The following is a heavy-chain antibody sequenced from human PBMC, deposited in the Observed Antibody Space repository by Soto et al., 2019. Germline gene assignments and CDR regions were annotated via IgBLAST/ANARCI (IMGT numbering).Heavy chain of an antibody. Sequence: PSETLSPTCSVSGGSSSSGYNYWGLIRQPPGKGLEWIGHIYYSGSTYYNPSLKSRVTISIDASKNQFSLKVTSVTAADTGVYYCARRSGRGDSSEYYYLFDYWGQGTLVTVSS. CDR1: GGSSSSGYNY. V-gene: IGHV4-30-4*01. CDR3: ARRSGRGDSSEYYYLFDY. D-gene: IGHD3-22*01. J-gene: IGHJ4*02. CDR2: IYYSGST.